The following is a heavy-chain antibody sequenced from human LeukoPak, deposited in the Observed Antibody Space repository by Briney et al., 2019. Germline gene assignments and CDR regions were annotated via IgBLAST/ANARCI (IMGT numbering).Heavy chain of an antibody. V-gene: IGHV4-39*01. CDR1: GGSISSSSSY. CDR3: ATNRSASMAAAGTAFDI. CDR2: IYYSGST. D-gene: IGHD6-13*01. J-gene: IGHJ3*02. Sequence: SETLSLTCTVSGGSISSSSSYWAWIRQPPGKGLEWIGSIYYSGSTPYTPSLKSRVTISVDTSKHQFSLRLSSVTAADTAVYYCATNRSASMAAAGTAFDIWGQGTMVTVSS.